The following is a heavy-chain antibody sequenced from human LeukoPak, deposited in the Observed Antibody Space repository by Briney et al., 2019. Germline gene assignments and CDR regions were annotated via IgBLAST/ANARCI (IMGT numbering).Heavy chain of an antibody. V-gene: IGHV3-23*01. CDR3: ARRGYDILTGYSWYNWFDP. CDR2: VSGSGTTT. Sequence: GGSLRISCAASGFTFTSYAISWVRQAPGKGLEWVSVVSGSGTTTHYADSVKGRFTISRDDAKNTLYLQMNSLRVEDTAVYYCARRGYDILTGYSWYNWFDPWGQGTLVTVSP. D-gene: IGHD3-9*01. J-gene: IGHJ5*02. CDR1: GFTFTSYA.